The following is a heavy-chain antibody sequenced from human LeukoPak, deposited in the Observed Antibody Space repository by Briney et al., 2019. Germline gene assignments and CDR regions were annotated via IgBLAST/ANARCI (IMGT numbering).Heavy chain of an antibody. D-gene: IGHD6-19*01. Sequence: GESLKISCAASGFTVSSNYMSWVRQAPGKGLEWVSVIYSGGSTYYADSVKGRFTISRDNSKNTLYLQMNSLKTEDTAVYYCTRHGRGSGWFWGQGTLVTVSS. CDR1: GFTVSSNY. J-gene: IGHJ4*02. V-gene: IGHV3-66*04. CDR2: IYSGGST. CDR3: TRHGRGSGWF.